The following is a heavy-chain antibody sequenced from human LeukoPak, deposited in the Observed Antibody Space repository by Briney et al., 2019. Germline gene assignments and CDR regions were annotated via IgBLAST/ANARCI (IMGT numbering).Heavy chain of an antibody. CDR3: ARGFDSKSTYFDY. V-gene: IGHV4-59*01. Sequence: KPSETLSLSCTVSGGSISNSYWNWIRQPPGKGLEWIGYIYYSGTTTNYNPSLRSRGTISVDTSKNQFSLRLTSVTAADTAVYYCARGFDSKSTYFDYWGQGTLVTVSS. D-gene: IGHD5-12*01. J-gene: IGHJ4*02. CDR2: IYYSGTTT. CDR1: GGSISNSY.